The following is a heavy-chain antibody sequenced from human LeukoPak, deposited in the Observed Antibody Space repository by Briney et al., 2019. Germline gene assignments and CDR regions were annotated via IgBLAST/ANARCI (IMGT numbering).Heavy chain of an antibody. Sequence: TGGSLRLSCAASGFTFSSYAMSWVRQAAGKGLEWVSAISGSGDSTYYADSVKGRFTISRDNSKNTLYLQMNSLRAEDTALYYCAKDLKWVHLWSRGDYWGQGTLVTVSS. CDR3: AKDLKWVHLWSRGDY. V-gene: IGHV3-23*01. D-gene: IGHD5-18*01. CDR1: GFTFSSYA. CDR2: ISGSGDST. J-gene: IGHJ4*02.